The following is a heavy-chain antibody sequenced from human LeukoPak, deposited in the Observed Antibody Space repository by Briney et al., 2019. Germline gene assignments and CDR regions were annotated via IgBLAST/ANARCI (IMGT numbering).Heavy chain of an antibody. J-gene: IGHJ3*02. CDR3: ARHGKGVTYFYSLDS. CDR2: IYASGAT. CDR1: GGSISNYY. V-gene: IGHV4-59*08. D-gene: IGHD2/OR15-2a*01. Sequence: SSETLSLTCTVSGGSISNYYWSWIRQPPGEGLEWIGYIYASGATNSNPSLKSRVTISVDKSKNQFSLKLSSVTAADTAVYYCARHGKGVTYFYSLDSWGQGTVVAVSS.